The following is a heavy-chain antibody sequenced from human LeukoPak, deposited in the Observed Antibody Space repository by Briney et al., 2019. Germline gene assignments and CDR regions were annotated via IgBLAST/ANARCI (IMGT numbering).Heavy chain of an antibody. Sequence: ASVKVSCKASGYTFTSYYMHWVRQAPGQGLEWMGIINPSGGNTSYAQKFQGRVTLPRDTSASTVYMELRRLSSEDTAVYYCARDVDSSGWFTQGVDPWGQGTLVTVSS. V-gene: IGHV1-46*01. CDR2: INPSGGNT. CDR3: ARDVDSSGWFTQGVDP. D-gene: IGHD6-19*01. CDR1: GYTFTSYY. J-gene: IGHJ5*02.